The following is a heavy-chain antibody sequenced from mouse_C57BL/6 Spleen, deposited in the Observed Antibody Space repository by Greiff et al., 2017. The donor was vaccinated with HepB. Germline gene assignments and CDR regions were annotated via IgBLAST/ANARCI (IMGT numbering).Heavy chain of an antibody. CDR2: ISYDGSN. Sequence: EVQLQESGPGLVKPSQSLSLTCSVTGYSITSGYYWNWIRQFPGNKLEWMGYISYDGSNNYNPSLKNRISITRDTSKNQFFLKLNSVTTEDTATYYCARDRLRYYFDYWGQGTTLTVSS. CDR3: ARDRLRYYFDY. CDR1: GYSITSGYY. J-gene: IGHJ2*01. V-gene: IGHV3-6*01. D-gene: IGHD1-1*01.